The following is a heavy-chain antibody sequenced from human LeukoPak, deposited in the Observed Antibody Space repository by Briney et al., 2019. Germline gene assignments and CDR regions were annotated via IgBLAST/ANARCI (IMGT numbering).Heavy chain of an antibody. D-gene: IGHD5-18*01. J-gene: IGHJ4*02. CDR1: GGSISSGSYY. Sequence: PSETLSLTCTVSGGSISSGSYYWSWIRQPAGKGLEWFGSVYYRGTTYYNPSLKSRVTISVDTSRNQFSLKLNSVTASDMAVYYCARLMSGYRYGSFDHWGQGALVTVSS. V-gene: IGHV4-39*01. CDR2: VYYRGTT. CDR3: ARLMSGYRYGSFDH.